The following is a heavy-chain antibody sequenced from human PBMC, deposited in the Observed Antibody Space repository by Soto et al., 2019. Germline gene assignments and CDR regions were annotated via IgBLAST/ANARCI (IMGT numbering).Heavy chain of an antibody. V-gene: IGHV4-4*07. Sequence: KPSETLSLTCTVSGASINSYGWSWIRQPAGKGLEWIGRLYSSGNTDYNPSFKSRLTMSADVSQNHFSLKLFSVTAADTAVYFCARGPYSSGSYVLDSWGQGILVT. J-gene: IGHJ4*02. CDR3: ARGPYSSGSYVLDS. CDR2: LYSSGNT. CDR1: GASINSYG. D-gene: IGHD6-19*01.